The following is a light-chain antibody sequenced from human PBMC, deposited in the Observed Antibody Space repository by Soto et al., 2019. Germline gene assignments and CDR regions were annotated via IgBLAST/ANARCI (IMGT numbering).Light chain of an antibody. CDR1: SSNIGSST. V-gene: IGLV1-44*01. CDR3: ASWDDSLNTPRV. CDR2: SNN. Sequence: QSVLTQPPSASGTPGQRVTISCSGSSSNIGSSTVNWYQQLPGAAPKLLIYSNNQRPSGVPDRFSGSKSDTSASLAISGLQSEDEADYYCASWDDSLNTPRVFGGGPKLTVL. J-gene: IGLJ3*02.